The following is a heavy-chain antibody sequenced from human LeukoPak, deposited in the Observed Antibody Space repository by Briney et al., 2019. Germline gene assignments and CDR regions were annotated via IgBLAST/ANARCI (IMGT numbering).Heavy chain of an antibody. J-gene: IGHJ6*02. V-gene: IGHV2-70*11. Sequence: ESGPALVKPTQTLTLTCTFSGFSLSTSGMCVSWIRQPPGKALEWLARIDWDDDKYYSTSLKTRLTISKDTSKNQVVLTMTNMDPVDTATYYCARQGRAADYDYYGMDVWGQGTTVTVSS. CDR1: GFSLSTSGMC. D-gene: IGHD6-13*01. CDR3: ARQGRAADYDYYGMDV. CDR2: IDWDDDK.